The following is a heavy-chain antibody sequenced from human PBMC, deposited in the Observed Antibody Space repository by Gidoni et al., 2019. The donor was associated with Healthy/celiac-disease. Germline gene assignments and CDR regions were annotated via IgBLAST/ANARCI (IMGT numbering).Heavy chain of an antibody. CDR2: ISYDGSNK. CDR1: GFTFSSYG. CDR3: AKDAHDSSWYYGPVDY. V-gene: IGHV3-30*18. J-gene: IGHJ4*02. Sequence: QVQLVESGGGVVQPGRSLRLSCAASGFTFSSYGMHWVRQAPGKGLEWVAVISYDGSNKYYADSVKGRFTISRDNSKNTLYLQMNSLRAEDTAVYYCAKDAHDSSWYYGPVDYWGQGTLVTVSS. D-gene: IGHD6-13*01.